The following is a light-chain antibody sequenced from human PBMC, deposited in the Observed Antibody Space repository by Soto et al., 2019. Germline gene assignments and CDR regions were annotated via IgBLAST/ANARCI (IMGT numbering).Light chain of an antibody. CDR3: SSYTSSSTLLYV. J-gene: IGLJ1*01. CDR2: EVT. V-gene: IGLV2-14*01. CDR1: SSDVGGYNY. Sequence: QSALTQPASVSGSPGQPITISCTGTSSDVGGYNYVSWYQQHPGKAPKLMIYEVTNRPSGVSNRFSGSKSGNTASLTISGLQAEDEADYYCSSYTSSSTLLYVFGTGTKLTVL.